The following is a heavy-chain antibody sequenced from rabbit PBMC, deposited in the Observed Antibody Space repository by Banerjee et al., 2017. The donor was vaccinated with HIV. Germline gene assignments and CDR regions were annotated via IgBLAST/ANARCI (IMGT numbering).Heavy chain of an antibody. CDR2: VYGGSSGST. V-gene: IGHV1S45*01. CDR1: GFSFSNNYY. J-gene: IGHJ4*01. Sequence: QEQLVESGGGLVQPEGSLTLTCTASGFSFSNNYYMSWVRQAPGKGLEWIGCVYGGSSGSTYYASWAKGRFTISKTSSTTVTLQMTSLTAADTATYFCARDSYDKNCGYDLWGPGTLVTVS. D-gene: IGHD1-1*01. CDR3: ARDSYDKNCGYDL.